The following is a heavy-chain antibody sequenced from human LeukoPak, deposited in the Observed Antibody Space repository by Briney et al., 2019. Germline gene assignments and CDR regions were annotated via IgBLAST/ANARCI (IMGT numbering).Heavy chain of an antibody. V-gene: IGHV1-8*02. CDR3: ARDKGYCSGGSCFGDAFDI. CDR1: GYTFTGYY. J-gene: IGHJ3*02. D-gene: IGHD2-15*01. Sequence: GASVKVSCKASGYTFTGYYMHWVRQAPGQGLEWMGWMNPNSGNTGYAQKFQGRVTMTRNTSISTAYMELSSLRSEDTAVYYCARDKGYCSGGSCFGDAFDIWGQGTMVTVSS. CDR2: MNPNSGNT.